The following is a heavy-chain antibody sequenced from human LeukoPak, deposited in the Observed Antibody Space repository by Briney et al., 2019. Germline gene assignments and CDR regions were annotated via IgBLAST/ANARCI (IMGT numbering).Heavy chain of an antibody. CDR3: ARLGQGKIAVAGFDY. CDR2: ISYDGSNK. D-gene: IGHD6-19*01. V-gene: IGHV3-30-3*01. J-gene: IGHJ4*02. CDR1: GFTFSSYA. Sequence: GGSLRLSCAASGFTFSSYAMHWVRQAPGKGLEWVAVISYDGSNKYYADSVKGRFTISRDNSKNTLYLQMNSLRAEDTAVYYCARLGQGKIAVAGFDYWGQGTLVTVSS.